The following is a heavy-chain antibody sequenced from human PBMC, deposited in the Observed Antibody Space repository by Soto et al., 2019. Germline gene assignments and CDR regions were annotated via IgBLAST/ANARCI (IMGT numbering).Heavy chain of an antibody. J-gene: IGHJ6*02. CDR1: GFSLSNARMG. D-gene: IGHD3-22*01. CDR3: ARYYYDSSGFHPNYYYGMDV. CDR2: IFSNDEK. Sequence: QVTLKESGPVLVKPTETLTLTCTASGFSLSNARMGVSWIRQPPGKALEWLAHIFSNDEKSYSTSLKSRLTISKDTSKSQVVLTMTNMDPVDTATYYCARYYYDSSGFHPNYYYGMDVWGQGITVTVSS. V-gene: IGHV2-26*01.